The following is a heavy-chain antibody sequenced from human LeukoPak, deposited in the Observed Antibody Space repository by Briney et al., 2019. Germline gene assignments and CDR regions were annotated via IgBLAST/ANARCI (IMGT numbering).Heavy chain of an antibody. CDR2: IYNSKSS. V-gene: IGHV4-59*08. Sequence: SETLSLTYTVSGGPISSYYWSWIRQPPGKGLEWIGNIYNSKSSNYNPSLKSRVTISVDSSKKQFSLKLISVTAADTAVYYCARQGGYASPFDYWGQGTLVTVPS. CDR1: GGPISSYY. J-gene: IGHJ4*02. CDR3: ARQGGYASPFDY. D-gene: IGHD5-12*01.